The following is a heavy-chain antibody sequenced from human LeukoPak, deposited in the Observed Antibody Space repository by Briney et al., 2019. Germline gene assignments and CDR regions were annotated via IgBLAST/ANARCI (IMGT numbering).Heavy chain of an antibody. CDR1: GGSISSSSYY. CDR2: IYYSGST. V-gene: IGHV4-39*01. Sequence: PSETLSLTCTVSGGSISSSSYYWGWIRQPPGKGLEWIGSIYYSGSTYYNPSLKSRVTISVDTSKNQFSLKLSSVTAADTAVYYCARHQILTGYYEAVDYWGQGTLVTVSS. CDR3: ARHQILTGYYEAVDY. D-gene: IGHD3-9*01. J-gene: IGHJ4*02.